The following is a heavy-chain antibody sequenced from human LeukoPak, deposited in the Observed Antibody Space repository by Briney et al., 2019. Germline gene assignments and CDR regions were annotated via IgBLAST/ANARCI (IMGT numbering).Heavy chain of an antibody. CDR1: GGSISSGSYS. V-gene: IGHV4-30-2*01. D-gene: IGHD1-26*01. Sequence: PSQTLSLTCAVSGGSISSGSYSWSWIRQPPGKGLEWIGYIYPRGSTYYNPSLKSRVTLSVDTSKSQFSLKVTSVTAADTAMYYCARGQFWRGSEIRVWGQGTLVTVSS. J-gene: IGHJ4*02. CDR3: ARGQFWRGSEIRV. CDR2: IYPRGST.